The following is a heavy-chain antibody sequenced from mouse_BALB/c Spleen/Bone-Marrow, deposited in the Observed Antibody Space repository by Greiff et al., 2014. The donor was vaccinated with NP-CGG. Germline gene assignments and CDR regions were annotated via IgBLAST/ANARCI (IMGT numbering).Heavy chain of an antibody. V-gene: IGHV1-80*01. CDR3: ARYYRNDYFALDY. J-gene: IGHJ4*01. D-gene: IGHD2-14*01. Sequence: QVQLKHSGAELVRPGSSVKISCKASGYAFSSYWMNWVKQRPGQGLEWIGQIYPGDGDTNYIGKFKGKATLTADKSSSTAYMQLSSLTSEDSAVYFCARYYRNDYFALDYWGQGTSVTVSS. CDR1: GYAFSSYW. CDR2: IYPGDGDT.